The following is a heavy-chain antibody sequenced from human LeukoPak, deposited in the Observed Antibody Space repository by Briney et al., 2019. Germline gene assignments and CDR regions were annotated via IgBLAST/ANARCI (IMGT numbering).Heavy chain of an antibody. Sequence: GGSLRLSCAASGFTFSSYGMSWVRQAPGKGLEWVSAVSGSGGSTYCGDSVKGRFTISRDDSKNRVYLQMNSLRAEDTAVYYCAKEGGASRFDYWGQGTLVTVSS. CDR1: GFTFSSYG. J-gene: IGHJ4*02. CDR3: AKEGGASRFDY. V-gene: IGHV3-23*01. D-gene: IGHD5-12*01. CDR2: VSGSGGST.